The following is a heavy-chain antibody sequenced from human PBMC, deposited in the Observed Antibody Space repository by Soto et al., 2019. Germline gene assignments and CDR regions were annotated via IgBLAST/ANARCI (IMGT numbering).Heavy chain of an antibody. Sequence: EVQLVESGGGLVQPGRSLRLSCAASGFTFDDYAMHWVRQAPGKGLEWVPGISWNSGSIGYADSVKGRFTISRDNAKNSLYLQMNSLRAEDTALYYCAKDMAYCSGGSCYTFDYWGQGTLVTVSS. V-gene: IGHV3-9*01. J-gene: IGHJ4*02. CDR3: AKDMAYCSGGSCYTFDY. D-gene: IGHD2-15*01. CDR1: GFTFDDYA. CDR2: ISWNSGSI.